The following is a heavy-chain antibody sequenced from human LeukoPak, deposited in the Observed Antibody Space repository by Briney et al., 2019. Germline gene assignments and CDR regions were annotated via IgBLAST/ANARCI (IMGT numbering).Heavy chain of an antibody. CDR1: GFTFSGSP. CDR2: IRGKADNYAT. J-gene: IGHJ4*02. V-gene: IGHV3-73*01. Sequence: HPGGSLRLSCAASGFTFSGSPILWVRQASGTGLEWVGRIRGKADNYATAYAASVQGRCTISRDDSQNTAYLQLNSLKTEDTAVYYCTQNNYWGQGALVTVSS. CDR3: TQNNY.